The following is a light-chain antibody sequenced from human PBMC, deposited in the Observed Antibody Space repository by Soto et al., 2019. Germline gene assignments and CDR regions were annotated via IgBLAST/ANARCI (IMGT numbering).Light chain of an antibody. CDR3: HDYADCLGS. J-gene: IGKJ3*01. Sequence: EIVLTQSPGTLSLSPGDRATLSCSASQGFNTYLAWYQQKPGQAPRLHIYRVSTRATGNPDRFSRSGSVTDFPLTFSKLEPNDFAVYYCHDYADCLGSFGPGTKVDIK. CDR1: QGFNTY. CDR2: RVS. V-gene: IGKV3-20*01.